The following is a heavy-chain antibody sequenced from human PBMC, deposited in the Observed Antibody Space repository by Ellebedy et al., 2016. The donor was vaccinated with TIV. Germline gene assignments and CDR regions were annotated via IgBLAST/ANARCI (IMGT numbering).Heavy chain of an antibody. CDR1: GYTFTTYG. CDR3: ARDRGTSYYFDD. J-gene: IGHJ4*02. CDR2: ISTYYGNT. D-gene: IGHD2-2*01. Sequence: ASVKVSCXASGYTFTTYGISWVRQAPGQGLEWMGWISTYYGNTNYAQKVQGRVTMTTDTSTSTAYMELRSLRSDDTAVYYYARDRGTSYYFDDWGQGTLVTVSS. V-gene: IGHV1-18*01.